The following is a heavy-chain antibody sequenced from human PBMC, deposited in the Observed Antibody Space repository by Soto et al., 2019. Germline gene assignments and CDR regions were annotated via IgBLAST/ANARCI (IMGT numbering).Heavy chain of an antibody. CDR3: AGDPDSHYNDSHASSYP. D-gene: IGHD4-4*01. CDR2: IIPIIGII. V-gene: IGHV1-69*08. Sequence: QVQLVQSGAEVKKPGSSVKFSCKASGGTFSTYTITWVRQAPGQGLEWMGRIIPIIGIINYAQKFQGRVTISADKFTGTAYMEMNGLRSDDTAVYYCAGDPDSHYNDSHASSYPWGQGTLVTVSS. J-gene: IGHJ5*02. CDR1: GGTFSTYT.